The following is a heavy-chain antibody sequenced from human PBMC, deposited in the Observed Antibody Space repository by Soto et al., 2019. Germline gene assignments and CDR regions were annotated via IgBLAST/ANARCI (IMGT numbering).Heavy chain of an antibody. D-gene: IGHD2-15*01. J-gene: IGHJ6*02. CDR2: ISYDGSNK. Sequence: QVQLVESGGGVVQPGRSLRPSCAASGFTFSSYAMHWVRQAPGKGLEWVAVISYDGSNKYYADSVKGRFTISRDNSKNTLYLQMNSLRAEDTAVYYCARMGPVVVAATPGYGMDVWGQGTTVTVSS. CDR1: GFTFSSYA. CDR3: ARMGPVVVAATPGYGMDV. V-gene: IGHV3-30-3*01.